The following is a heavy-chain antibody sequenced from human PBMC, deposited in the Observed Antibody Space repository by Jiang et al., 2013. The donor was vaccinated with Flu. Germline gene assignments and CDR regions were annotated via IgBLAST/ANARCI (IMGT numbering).Heavy chain of an antibody. V-gene: IGHV3-33*01. J-gene: IGHJ4*02. CDR1: GFTFSSYG. CDR3: ARSYYDFWSGYYSALLFDY. D-gene: IGHD3-3*01. Sequence: SGFTFSSYGMHWVRQAPGKGLEWVAVIWYDGSNKYYADSVKGRFTISRDNSKNTLYLQMNSLRAEDTAVYYCARSYYDFWSGYYSALLFDYWGQGTLVTVSS. CDR2: IWYDGSNK.